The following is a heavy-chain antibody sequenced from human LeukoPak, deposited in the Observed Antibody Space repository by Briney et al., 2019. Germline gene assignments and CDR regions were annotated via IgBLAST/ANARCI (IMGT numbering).Heavy chain of an antibody. J-gene: IGHJ4*02. CDR1: GFTFSSYG. D-gene: IGHD3-22*01. CDR2: ISGSGGST. Sequence: GRSLRLSCAASGFTFSSYGMHWVRQAPGKGLEWVSAISGSGGSTYYADSVKGRFTISRDNSKNTLYLQMNSLRAEDTAVYYCAKRGPTYYYDSSGYDYWGQGTLVTVSS. CDR3: AKRGPTYYYDSSGYDY. V-gene: IGHV3-23*01.